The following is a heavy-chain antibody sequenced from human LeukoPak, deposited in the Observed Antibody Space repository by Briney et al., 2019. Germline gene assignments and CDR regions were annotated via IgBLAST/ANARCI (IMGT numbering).Heavy chain of an antibody. CDR1: GGSLSRSY. D-gene: IGHD2-2*01. Sequence: SETLSLTCTVSGGSLSRSYWSWIRQPPGKGLEWIGFIYYTGSTNYNPSLKSRVTISVDTSKNQFSLKLSSVTAADTAVYYCAAETQYCSSTSCYNWFDPWGQGTLVTVSS. CDR3: AAETQYCSSTSCYNWFDP. V-gene: IGHV4-59*01. CDR2: IYYTGST. J-gene: IGHJ5*02.